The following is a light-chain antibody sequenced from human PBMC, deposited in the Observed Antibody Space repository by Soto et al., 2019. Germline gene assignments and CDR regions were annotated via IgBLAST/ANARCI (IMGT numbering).Light chain of an antibody. CDR2: GAS. Sequence: DNQMTLSPSALSASDGDRVAITCRASQSISTYLEWFQQKPGKAPKLLIYGASTLQSGVPSRFSGNGSGTDFTLTISSLQPEDFATYYCQQSDNTLWTFGQGTKVDI. CDR1: QSISTY. CDR3: QQSDNTLWT. V-gene: IGKV1-39*01. J-gene: IGKJ1*01.